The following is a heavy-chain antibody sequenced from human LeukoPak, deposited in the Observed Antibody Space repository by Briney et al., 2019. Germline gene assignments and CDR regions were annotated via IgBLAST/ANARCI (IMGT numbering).Heavy chain of an antibody. J-gene: IGHJ4*02. Sequence: SETLSLTCTVSGYSISSGYYWGWIRQPPGKGLEWIGSIYHSGSTYYNPSLKSRVTISVDTSKNQFSLKLSSVTAADTAVYFCSSGYYDYYFDYWGRGTLVTVSS. CDR1: GYSISSGYY. CDR2: IYHSGST. CDR3: SSGYYDYYFDY. D-gene: IGHD3-22*01. V-gene: IGHV4-38-2*02.